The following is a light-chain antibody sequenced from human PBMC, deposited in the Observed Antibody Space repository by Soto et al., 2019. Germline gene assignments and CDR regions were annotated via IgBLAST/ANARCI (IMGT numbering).Light chain of an antibody. V-gene: IGKV3-11*01. Sequence: EIVLTQSPATLSLSPGERATLSCRASQSVSTYLAWYQQKPGQAPRLLIYDAFNRASGIPDRFSGSGSGTDFTLTISRVEPVDFAVYSCQQYHSSPWTFGQGTKVDIK. CDR3: QQYHSSPWT. CDR2: DAF. J-gene: IGKJ1*01. CDR1: QSVSTY.